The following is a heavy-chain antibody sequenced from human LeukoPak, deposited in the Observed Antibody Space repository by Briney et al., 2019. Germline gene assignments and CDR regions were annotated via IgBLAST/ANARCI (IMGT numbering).Heavy chain of an antibody. CDR1: GVSVSSGSYY. Sequence: SETLSLTCTVSGVSVSSGSYYWSWIRQPPGKGLKWIGYIYYSGSTNYNPSLKSRVTISVDTSKNQFSLKLSSVTAADTAVYYCARSLRNMIVVVSTRDDAFDIWGQGTMVTVSS. J-gene: IGHJ3*02. D-gene: IGHD3-22*01. V-gene: IGHV4-61*01. CDR3: ARSLRNMIVVVSTRDDAFDI. CDR2: IYYSGST.